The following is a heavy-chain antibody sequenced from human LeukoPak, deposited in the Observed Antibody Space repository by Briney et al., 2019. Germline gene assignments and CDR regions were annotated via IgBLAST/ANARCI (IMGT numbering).Heavy chain of an antibody. V-gene: IGHV3-30*04. CDR3: ARDGVGVPYYDFWSGYWCHMDV. CDR2: ISYDGSNK. J-gene: IGHJ6*03. CDR1: GFTFSSYA. D-gene: IGHD3-3*01. Sequence: GGSPRLSCAASGFTFSSYAMHWVRQAPGKGLEWVAVISYDGSNKYCADSVKGRFTISRDNSKNTLYLQMNSLRAEDTAVYYCARDGVGVPYYDFWSGYWCHMDVWGKGTTVTVSS.